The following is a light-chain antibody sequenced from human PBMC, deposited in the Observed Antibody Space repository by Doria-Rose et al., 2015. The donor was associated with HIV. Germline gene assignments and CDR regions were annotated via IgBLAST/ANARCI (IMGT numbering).Light chain of an antibody. J-gene: IGLJ3*02. V-gene: IGLV6-57*01. CDR2: EDN. Sequence: CTRSSGSIASNYVQWFQQRPGSSPTTVIYEDNQRPSGVPDRFSGSIDSSSNSASLTISGLKTEDEADYYCQSYDSSNRVFGGGTKLTVL. CDR3: QSYDSSNRV. CDR1: SGSIASNY.